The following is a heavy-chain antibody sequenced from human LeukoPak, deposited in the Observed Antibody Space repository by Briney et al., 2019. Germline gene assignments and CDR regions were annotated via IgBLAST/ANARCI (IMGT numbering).Heavy chain of an antibody. CDR1: GFTFSSYA. J-gene: IGHJ2*01. Sequence: PGGSLRLSCAASGFTFSSYAMSWVRQAPGKGLEGVSAISGSGGSTYYADSVKGRFTISRDNSKNTLYLQMNSLRAEDTAVYYCAKDGCGGDCSWYFDLWGRGTLVTVSS. CDR2: ISGSGGST. V-gene: IGHV3-23*01. CDR3: AKDGCGGDCSWYFDL. D-gene: IGHD2-21*02.